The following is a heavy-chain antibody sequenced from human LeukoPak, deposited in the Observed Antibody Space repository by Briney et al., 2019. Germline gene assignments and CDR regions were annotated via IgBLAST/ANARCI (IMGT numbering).Heavy chain of an antibody. CDR1: GCTFSSYA. CDR2: IIPILGIA. J-gene: IGHJ3*02. D-gene: IGHD2-21*02. V-gene: IGHV1-69*04. CDR3: ARTSDHIVVVTAVDAFDI. Sequence: SVKVSCKASGCTFSSYAISWVRQAPGQGLEWMGRIIPILGIANYAQKFQGRVTITADRSTSTAYMELSSLRSEDTAVYYCARTSDHIVVVTAVDAFDIWGQGTMVTVSS.